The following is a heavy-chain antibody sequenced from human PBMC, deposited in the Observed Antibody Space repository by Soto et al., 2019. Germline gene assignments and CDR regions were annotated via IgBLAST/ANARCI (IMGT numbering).Heavy chain of an antibody. CDR1: GFTFSSYA. Sequence: PGGSLRLSCAASGFTFSSYAMPWVGQAPGKGMEWVEVISYDGSNKYYEEYVKGRLTISRDNARNSMYLQMKRMRDEDEDIYYCERDNEGAQYSNSYNDYWGQGTRVTVYS. D-gene: IGHD1-26*01. CDR3: ERDNEGAQYSNSYNDY. CDR2: ISYDGSNK. J-gene: IGHJ4*02. V-gene: IGHV3-30-3*01.